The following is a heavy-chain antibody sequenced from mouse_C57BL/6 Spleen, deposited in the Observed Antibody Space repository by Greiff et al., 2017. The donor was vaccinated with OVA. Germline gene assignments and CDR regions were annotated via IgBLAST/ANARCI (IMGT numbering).Heavy chain of an antibody. CDR3: ARNHYFDY. Sequence: QLKQSGPELVKPGASVKISCKASGYAFSSSWMNWVKQRPGKGLEWIGRIYPGDGDTNYNGKFKGKATLTADKSSSTAYMQLSSLTSEDSAVYFCARNHYFDYWGQGTTLTVSS. J-gene: IGHJ2*01. CDR1: GYAFSSSW. V-gene: IGHV1-82*01. CDR2: IYPGDGDT.